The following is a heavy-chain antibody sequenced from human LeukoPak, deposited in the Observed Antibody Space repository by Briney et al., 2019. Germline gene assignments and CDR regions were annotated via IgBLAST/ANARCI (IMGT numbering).Heavy chain of an antibody. Sequence: SVKLSCKASGGTFSSYAISWVRQAPGQGLEWMGGIIPIFGTATYAQKFQGRVTITTDESTSTAYMELSSLRSEDTAVYYCARVYYDSSGYYYGPASGWFDPWGQGTLVTVSS. J-gene: IGHJ5*02. V-gene: IGHV1-69*05. CDR1: GGTFSSYA. CDR3: ARVYYDSSGYYYGPASGWFDP. D-gene: IGHD3-22*01. CDR2: IIPIFGTA.